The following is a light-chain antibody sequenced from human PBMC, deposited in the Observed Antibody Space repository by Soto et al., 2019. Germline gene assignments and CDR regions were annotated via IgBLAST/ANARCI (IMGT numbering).Light chain of an antibody. J-gene: IGKJ5*01. CDR1: QSVNRY. V-gene: IGKV3-11*01. Sequence: IVLTPSTVTLSLSPGAGATLSGMFSQSVNRYLAWYQQKPGQAPRLLIYDASNRATGIPARLSGSGSGTDFTLTISSLEPEDFAVYYCQQRSNWPGITFGQGTRLEI. CDR2: DAS. CDR3: QQRSNWPGIT.